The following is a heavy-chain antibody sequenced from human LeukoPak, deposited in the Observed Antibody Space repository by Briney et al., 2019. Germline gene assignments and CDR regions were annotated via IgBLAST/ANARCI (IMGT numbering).Heavy chain of an antibody. J-gene: IGHJ2*01. Sequence: PSETLSLTCTVSGGSISSYYWSWIRQPAGKGLEWIGRIYTSGSTNYNPSLKSRVTMSVDTSKNQFSLKLSSVTAADTAVYYCARYPNSANWEAVAGTWYFDLWGRGTLVTVSS. CDR3: ARYPNSANWEAVAGTWYFDL. V-gene: IGHV4-4*07. D-gene: IGHD6-19*01. CDR2: IYTSGST. CDR1: GGSISSYY.